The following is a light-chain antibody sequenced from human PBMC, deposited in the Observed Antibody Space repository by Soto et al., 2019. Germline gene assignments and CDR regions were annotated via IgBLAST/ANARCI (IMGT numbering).Light chain of an antibody. J-gene: IGLJ1*01. CDR1: SSDVGGYNY. CDR3: NSYTSSSSSYV. Sequence: QSALTQPASVSGSPGHSITISCTGTSSDVGGYNYVSWYQQHPGKAPKLIIYEVSNRPSGVSNRFSGSKSGNTASLTISGLQAEDEADYYCNSYTSSSSSYVFGTGTKLTVL. V-gene: IGLV2-14*01. CDR2: EVS.